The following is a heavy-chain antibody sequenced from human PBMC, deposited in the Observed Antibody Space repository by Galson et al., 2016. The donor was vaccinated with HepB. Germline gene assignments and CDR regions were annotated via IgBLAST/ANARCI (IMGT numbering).Heavy chain of an antibody. CDR1: GYTFTTYW. D-gene: IGHD3-3*02. CDR3: ARQGRYHFESKGDY. CDR2: IDPSDYDT. Sequence: QSGAEVKKPGESLKIFCRASGYTFTTYWITWVRQVPGKGLEWVGRIDPSDYDTNYNPSFFGQVTISTDRSISTAYLQWSSLKASNSAIYYCARQGRYHFESKGDYWGPGTLVTVSS. J-gene: IGHJ4*02. V-gene: IGHV5-10-1*01.